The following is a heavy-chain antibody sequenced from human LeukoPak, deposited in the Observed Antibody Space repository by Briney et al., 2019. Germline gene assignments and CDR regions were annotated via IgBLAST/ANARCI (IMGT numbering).Heavy chain of an antibody. V-gene: IGHV3-21*01. J-gene: IGHJ4*02. Sequence: GGSLRHSCEASGLILSRYSTNWVRQAPGKGLEWVSSVSTSSSYIYYADSVKGRFTISRDNAKNSLYLQMNSLRAEDTAVYYCARVYYDSSGYCFDYWGQGTLVTVSS. CDR2: VSTSSSYI. CDR1: GLILSRYS. CDR3: ARVYYDSSGYCFDY. D-gene: IGHD3-22*01.